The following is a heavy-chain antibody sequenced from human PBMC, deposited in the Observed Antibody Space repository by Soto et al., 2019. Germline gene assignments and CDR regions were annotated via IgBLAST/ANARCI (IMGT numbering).Heavy chain of an antibody. CDR3: VGSSSLVARFDP. J-gene: IGHJ5*02. CDR2: IIPIFGTT. Sequence: QGQLVQSGAEVKKPGSSLKVSCKSSGGTSSSHAISWVRQAPGQGLEWMGGIIPIFGTTKYAQKVQGRVTITADESRRTAFMELSSLRSEDTAVYYCVGSSSLVARFDPWGQGTLVTVSS. V-gene: IGHV1-69*01. D-gene: IGHD6-6*01. CDR1: GGTSSSHA.